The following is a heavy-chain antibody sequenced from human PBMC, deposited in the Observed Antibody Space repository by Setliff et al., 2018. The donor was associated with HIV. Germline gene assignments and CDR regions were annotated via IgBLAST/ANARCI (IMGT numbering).Heavy chain of an antibody. Sequence: SETLSLTCTVSGGSISSYYWNWIRQPPGKGLEWIGYIYYSGVTNYNPSLKSRVTISLDTSRNQFSLKLTSVTAADTAVYYCARDTSGGYWGQGTLVTVSS. V-gene: IGHV4-59*01. CDR1: GGSISSYY. CDR2: IYYSGVT. D-gene: IGHD3-10*01. J-gene: IGHJ4*02. CDR3: ARDTSGGY.